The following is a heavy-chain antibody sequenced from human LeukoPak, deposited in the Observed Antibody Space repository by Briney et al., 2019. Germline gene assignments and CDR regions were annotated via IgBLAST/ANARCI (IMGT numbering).Heavy chain of an antibody. Sequence: ASVKVSCKASGYTFTGYYMHWVRQAPGQGLEWVGWINPNSGGTNYAQKFQGRVTMTRDTSISTAYMELSRLRSDDTAVYYCARGSSSGISVSGYWGQGTLVTVSS. CDR3: ARGSSSGISVSGY. CDR2: INPNSGGT. V-gene: IGHV1-2*02. J-gene: IGHJ4*02. D-gene: IGHD3-10*01. CDR1: GYTFTGYY.